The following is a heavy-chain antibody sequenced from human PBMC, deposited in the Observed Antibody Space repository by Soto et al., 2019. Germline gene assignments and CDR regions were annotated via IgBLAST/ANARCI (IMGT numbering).Heavy chain of an antibody. CDR1: RYTFTNYG. V-gene: IGHV1-18*01. J-gene: IGHJ6*02. CDR3: AREGQAPYYYYGMHD. Sequence: QVQVVQSGDEVKKPGASVKVSCKASRYTFTNYGFTWVRQAPRQGLEWMGWISGYNGNTKYAEKFQGRVTMTTDTSTSTAHMELRSLRSDDTAVYYCAREGQAPYYYYGMHDWGQGTAVTVSS. CDR2: ISGYNGNT.